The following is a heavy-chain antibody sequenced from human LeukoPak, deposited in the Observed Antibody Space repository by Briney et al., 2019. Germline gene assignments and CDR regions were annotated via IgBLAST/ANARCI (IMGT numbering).Heavy chain of an antibody. CDR3: AKIPQVSIFGVPNFDD. CDR2: ISGSGDNT. Sequence: GGSLRLSCAASGFTFSSYSMNWVRQAPGKGLEWVSCISGSGDNTYYPDSVRGRFTISRDNFKNTLYLQMDSLRAEDTAVYYCAKIPQVSIFGVPNFDDWGRGTLVTVSS. J-gene: IGHJ4*02. CDR1: GFTFSSYS. D-gene: IGHD3-3*01. V-gene: IGHV3-23*01.